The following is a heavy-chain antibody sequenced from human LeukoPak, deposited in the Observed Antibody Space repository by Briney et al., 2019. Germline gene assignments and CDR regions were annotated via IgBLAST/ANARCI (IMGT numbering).Heavy chain of an antibody. V-gene: IGHV3-23*01. J-gene: IGHJ6*02. CDR2: ISGSGGST. CDR3: AKVALAADEDYYYGMDV. Sequence: GASLRLSCAASGFTFSSYAMSWVRQAPGKGLEWVSAISGSGGSTYYADSVKGRFTISRDNSKNTLYLQMNSLRAEDTAVYYCAKVALAADEDYYYGMDVWGQGTTVTVSS. D-gene: IGHD6-13*01. CDR1: GFTFSSYA.